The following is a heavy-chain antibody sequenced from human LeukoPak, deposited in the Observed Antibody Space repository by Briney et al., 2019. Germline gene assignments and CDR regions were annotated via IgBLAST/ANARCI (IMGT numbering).Heavy chain of an antibody. V-gene: IGHV4-34*01. CDR2: INHSGST. D-gene: IGHD3-3*01. CDR1: GGSFSGYY. CDR3: ARGQHYDFWSGYYTGGFDP. J-gene: IGHJ5*02. Sequence: SETLSLTCAVYGGSFSGYYWSWIRQPPGKGLEWIGEINHSGSTNYNPSLKSRVTISVDTSKNQFSLKLSSVTAADTAVYYCARGQHYDFWSGYYTGGFDPWGQGTLVTVSS.